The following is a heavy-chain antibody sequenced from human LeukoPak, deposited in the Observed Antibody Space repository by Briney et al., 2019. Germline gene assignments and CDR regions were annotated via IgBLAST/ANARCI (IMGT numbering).Heavy chain of an antibody. D-gene: IGHD1-14*01. CDR3: ARDIIRSHNWFDP. Sequence: ASVKVSCKASGYTFTSYYMHWVRQAPGQGLEWMGIINPSGGSTSYAQKFQGRVTMTRDTSISTAYMELSRLRSDDTAVYYCARDIIRSHNWFDPWGQGTLVTVSS. J-gene: IGHJ5*02. CDR2: INPSGGST. CDR1: GYTFTSYY. V-gene: IGHV1-46*01.